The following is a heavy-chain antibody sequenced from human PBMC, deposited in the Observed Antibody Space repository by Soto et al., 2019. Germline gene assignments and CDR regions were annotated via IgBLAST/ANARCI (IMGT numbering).Heavy chain of an antibody. Sequence: GGSLRLSCAASGFTFSSYAMHWVRQAPGKGLEWVAVISYDGSNKYYADSVKGRFTISRDNSKNTLYLQMNSLRAEDTAVYYFAREVGSSWYTPYYYYYGMDVWGQETKVTVPS. J-gene: IGHJ6*02. D-gene: IGHD6-13*01. CDR1: GFTFSSYA. CDR2: ISYDGSNK. V-gene: IGHV3-30*01. CDR3: AREVGSSWYTPYYYYYGMDV.